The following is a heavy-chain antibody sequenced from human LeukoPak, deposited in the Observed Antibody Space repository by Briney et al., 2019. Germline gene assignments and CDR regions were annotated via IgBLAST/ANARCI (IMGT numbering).Heavy chain of an antibody. CDR3: ARHDPSHSGWYGYFDY. Sequence: SETLSLTCTVSGGSISSYYWSWIRQPPGKGLEWIGYIYYSGSTNYNPSLKSRVTISVDTSKNQFSLKLSSVTAADTAVYYCARHDPSHSGWYGYFDYWGQGTLVTVSS. J-gene: IGHJ4*02. V-gene: IGHV4-59*08. CDR2: IYYSGST. D-gene: IGHD6-19*01. CDR1: GGSISSYY.